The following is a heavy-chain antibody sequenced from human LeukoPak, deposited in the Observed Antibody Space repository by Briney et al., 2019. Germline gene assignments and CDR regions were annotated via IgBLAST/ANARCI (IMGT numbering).Heavy chain of an antibody. CDR2: INPNSGIT. J-gene: IGHJ3*02. CDR3: ARAVSGTLGGAFDI. D-gene: IGHD1-7*01. CDR1: GYTFIDYF. Sequence: ASVKVSCKASGYTFIDYFIHWVRQTPGQGLEWMGWINPNSGITRYAEKCQDRVTMTRDTAAYMELASLRSDDTAVYYCARAVSGTLGGAFDIWGQGAALTVSS. V-gene: IGHV1-2*02.